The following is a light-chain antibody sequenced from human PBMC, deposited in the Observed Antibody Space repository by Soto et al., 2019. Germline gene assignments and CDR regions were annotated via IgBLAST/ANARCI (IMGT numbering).Light chain of an antibody. CDR3: SSFTTDSNYV. V-gene: IGLV2-14*01. CDR2: TVS. J-gene: IGLJ1*01. CDR1: SSDVGANIF. Sequence: QCVLTQPASVSGSPGESITLCCPGTSSDVGANIFVSWYQQHPGKVPKLMIYTVSSRPSGVSQRFSGSKSGNTASLTISGLQAEEEADYYCSSFTTDSNYVFGTGTKVTVL.